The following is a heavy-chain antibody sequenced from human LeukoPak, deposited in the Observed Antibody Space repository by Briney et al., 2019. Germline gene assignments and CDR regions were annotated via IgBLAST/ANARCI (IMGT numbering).Heavy chain of an antibody. J-gene: IGHJ4*02. CDR2: IYYSGST. Sequence: NPSETLSLTCTVFGGSMSSYYWSWTRQPPGKGLEWIGSIYYSGSTNYNPSLKSRVTISVDTSKNQFSLRLSSVTAADTAVYYCARDHRGYSYGLFDNWGQGTLVTVSS. V-gene: IGHV4-59*01. CDR1: GGSMSSYY. D-gene: IGHD5-18*01. CDR3: ARDHRGYSYGLFDN.